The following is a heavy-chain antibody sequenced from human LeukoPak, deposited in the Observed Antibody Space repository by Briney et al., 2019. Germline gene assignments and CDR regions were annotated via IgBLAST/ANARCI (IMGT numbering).Heavy chain of an antibody. CDR2: IYYSGST. J-gene: IGHJ4*02. CDR1: GGSISSGGYY. D-gene: IGHD3-10*01. Sequence: SQTLSLTCTVSGGSISSGGYYWSWIRQHPGKGLEWIGYIYYSGSTYYNPSLKSRVTISVDTSKNQFSLKLSSVTDADTAVYYCARVKVLLWFGEFLIDYWGQGTLVTVSS. CDR3: ARVKVLLWFGEFLIDY. V-gene: IGHV4-31*03.